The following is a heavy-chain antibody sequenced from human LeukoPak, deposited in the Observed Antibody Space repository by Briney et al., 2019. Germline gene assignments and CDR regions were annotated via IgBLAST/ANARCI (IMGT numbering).Heavy chain of an antibody. CDR3: ASEFIVGTTAY. D-gene: IGHD1-26*01. Sequence: GGSLRLSCAASGFTFSNYAMSWVRQAPGKGLEWVSAIGSGGSTYYADTVKGRFTISRDNSKNTLYLQMHSLGAEDTAIYYCASEFIVGTTAYWGQGTLVTVSS. J-gene: IGHJ4*02. CDR2: IGSGGST. CDR1: GFTFSNYA. V-gene: IGHV3-23*01.